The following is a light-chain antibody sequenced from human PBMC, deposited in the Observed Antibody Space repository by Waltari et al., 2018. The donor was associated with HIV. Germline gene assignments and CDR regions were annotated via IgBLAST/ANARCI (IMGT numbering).Light chain of an antibody. CDR1: TSDIGGYNL. CDR3: SSYSTAANVV. J-gene: IGLJ2*01. Sequence: QSALAQPASVSGSPGQSITMSFTGTTSDIGGYNLAPWYQQPPGKVSKVLIYEVSNRPSGVSTRFSGSKSGNTASLTISGLQTEDEADYYCSSYSTAANVVFGGGTKLTVL. CDR2: EVS. V-gene: IGLV2-14*01.